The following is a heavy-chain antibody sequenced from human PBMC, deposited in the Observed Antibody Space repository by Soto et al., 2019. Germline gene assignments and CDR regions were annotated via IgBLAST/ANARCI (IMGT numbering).Heavy chain of an antibody. V-gene: IGHV2-70*01. Sequence: SGPTLVNPTQTLTLTCTFSGFSLSTSGMCVSWIRQPPGKALEWLALIDWDDDKYYSTSLKTRLTISKDTSKNQVVLTMTNMEPVDTATYYCARTGFGELSPFYFDYWGQGTLVTVSS. D-gene: IGHD3-10*01. J-gene: IGHJ4*02. CDR3: ARTGFGELSPFYFDY. CDR2: IDWDDDK. CDR1: GFSLSTSGMC.